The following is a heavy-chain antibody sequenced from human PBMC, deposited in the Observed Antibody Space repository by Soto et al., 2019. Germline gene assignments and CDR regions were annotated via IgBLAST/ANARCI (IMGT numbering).Heavy chain of an antibody. Sequence: GSLRLSCAASGFSFSSYAMSWVRQAPGKGLEWVAGIGGSGFSTYYTDSVKGRFTISRDNSKDTLYLQMNSLRAEDTAVYYCAKENYGTGNDAFDIWGQGTMVTVSS. D-gene: IGHD1-7*01. CDR3: AKENYGTGNDAFDI. J-gene: IGHJ3*02. CDR2: IGGSGFST. CDR1: GFSFSSYA. V-gene: IGHV3-23*01.